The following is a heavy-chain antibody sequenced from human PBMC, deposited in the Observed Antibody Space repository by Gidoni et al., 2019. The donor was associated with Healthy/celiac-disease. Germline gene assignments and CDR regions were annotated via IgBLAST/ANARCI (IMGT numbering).Heavy chain of an antibody. D-gene: IGHD1-7*01. CDR1: GFTFSSSS. CDR2: ISSSSSYI. Sequence: EVQLVESGGGLVKPGGSLRLSCAASGFTFSSSSMNWVRQAPGKGLEWVSSISSSSSYIYYADSVKGRFTISRDNAKNSLYLQMNSLRAEDTAVYYCARVKRDWNYSGYYYGMDVWGQGTTVTVSS. V-gene: IGHV3-21*01. CDR3: ARVKRDWNYSGYYYGMDV. J-gene: IGHJ6*02.